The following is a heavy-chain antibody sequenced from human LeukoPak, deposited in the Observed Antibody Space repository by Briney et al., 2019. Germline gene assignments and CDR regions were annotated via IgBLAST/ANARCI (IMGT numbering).Heavy chain of an antibody. Sequence: PSETLSLTCTVSGGSISGYYWSWIRQSPGKGLEWIGYIYYTGITAYNPSLGCRVTISVDRSNNQFSLRLTSVTAADTAVYYCARLHSSRAEEFDPWGQGTLVTVSS. CDR3: ARLHSSRAEEFDP. CDR1: GGSISGYY. J-gene: IGHJ5*02. CDR2: IYYTGIT. V-gene: IGHV4-59*01.